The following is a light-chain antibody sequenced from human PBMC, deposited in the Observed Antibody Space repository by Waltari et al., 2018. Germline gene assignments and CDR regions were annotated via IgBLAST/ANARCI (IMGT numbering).Light chain of an antibody. V-gene: IGKV3-11*01. J-gene: IGKJ4*01. CDR2: DAS. CDR3: QQRLNWPPLT. Sequence: ETVLTQSPATLSLSPGERATLSCRASEDVSIYLAWYQQKPGQAPRLLIYDASNRATGIPTRVSGSGSGTDFTLTISSLEPEDFARYYWQQRLNWPPLTFGGGTKVE. CDR1: EDVSIY.